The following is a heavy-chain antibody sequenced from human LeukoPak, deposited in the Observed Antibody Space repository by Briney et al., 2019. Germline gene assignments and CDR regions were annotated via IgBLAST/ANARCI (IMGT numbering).Heavy chain of an antibody. J-gene: IGHJ4*02. V-gene: IGHV3-74*01. CDR1: GLTISDSW. CDR3: ARDAGWGRLDS. CDR2: LASDENNR. D-gene: IGHD3-16*01. Sequence: GGSLRLSCAASGLTISDSWIHWVRQVPGKGLMWVSRLASDENNRIYADSVKGRFTISRDDAKNTLFLQMNSLRVEDTGFYYCARDAGWGRLDSWGQGALVTVSS.